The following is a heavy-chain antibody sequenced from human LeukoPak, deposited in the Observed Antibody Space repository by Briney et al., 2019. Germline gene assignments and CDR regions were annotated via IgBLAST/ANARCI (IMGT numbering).Heavy chain of an antibody. CDR2: ISGSGCST. Sequence: GGSLRLSCAASGFTFSNYSMSWVRQAPGKGLEWVSSISGSGCSTYYADSVKGRFTISRDNSKNTLYLQMNSLRAEDTAVYYCAKDRWYRECYFDYWGQGTLVTVSS. CDR1: GFTFSNYS. D-gene: IGHD1-26*01. V-gene: IGHV3-23*01. J-gene: IGHJ4*02. CDR3: AKDRWYRECYFDY.